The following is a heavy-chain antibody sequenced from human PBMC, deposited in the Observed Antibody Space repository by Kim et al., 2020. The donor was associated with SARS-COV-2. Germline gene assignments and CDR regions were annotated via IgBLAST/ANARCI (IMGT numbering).Heavy chain of an antibody. CDR2: TYYRSKWYN. CDR3: ARAVKQQLAQSI. CDR1: GDSVSSNSAT. Sequence: SQTLSLSCAISGDSVSSNSATWNWIRQSPSRGLEWLGRTYYRSKWYNDYAVSVKSRITINPDTSKNQFSLQLNSVTPEDTAVYYCARAVKQQLAQSIWGQGTMVTVSS. J-gene: IGHJ3*02. D-gene: IGHD6-13*01. V-gene: IGHV6-1*01.